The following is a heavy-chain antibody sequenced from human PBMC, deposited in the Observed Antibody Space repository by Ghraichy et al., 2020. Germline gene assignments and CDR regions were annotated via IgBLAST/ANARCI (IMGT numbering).Heavy chain of an antibody. V-gene: IGHV4-34*01. D-gene: IGHD5-18*01. CDR1: GGSFSGYY. J-gene: IGHJ6*03. Sequence: SETLSLTCAVYGGSFSGYYWSWIRQPPGKGLEWIGEINHSGSTNYNPSLKSRVTISVDTSKNQFSLKLSSVTAADTAVYYCARGPLVDTAMDDYYYYYYMDVWGKGTTVTVSS. CDR3: ARGPLVDTAMDDYYYYYYMDV. CDR2: INHSGST.